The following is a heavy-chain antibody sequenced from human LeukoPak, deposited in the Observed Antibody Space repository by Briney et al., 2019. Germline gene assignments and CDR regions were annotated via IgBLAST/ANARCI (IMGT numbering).Heavy chain of an antibody. CDR3: ARDVGAGGYEY. J-gene: IGHJ4*02. D-gene: IGHD5-12*01. CDR1: GGSISGYY. CDR2: INYSGSI. Sequence: PSETLSLTCAVYGGSISGYYWSWIRQPPGKGLEWIGEINYSGSINYNPSLKSRVTISVDTSKSQFSLKLSSVTAADTAVYYCARDVGAGGYEYWGQGTPVTVSS. V-gene: IGHV4-34*01.